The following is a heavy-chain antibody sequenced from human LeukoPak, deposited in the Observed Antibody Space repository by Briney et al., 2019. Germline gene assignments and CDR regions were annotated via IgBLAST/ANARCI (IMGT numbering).Heavy chain of an antibody. Sequence: PSETLSLTCAVYGGSFSGYYWSWIRQPPGKGREWMGEVDHSGSTYYYPSLNSRVTLSVDTSKNQSSLKLISVTAADTAVYYCARDLNYYASTWFDPWGQGPLVTVSS. V-gene: IGHV4-34*01. D-gene: IGHD3-22*01. J-gene: IGHJ5*02. CDR3: ARDLNYYASTWFDP. CDR2: VDHSGST. CDR1: GGSFSGYY.